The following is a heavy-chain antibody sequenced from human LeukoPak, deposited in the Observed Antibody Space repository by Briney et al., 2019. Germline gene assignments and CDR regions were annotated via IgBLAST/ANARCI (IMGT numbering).Heavy chain of an antibody. J-gene: IGHJ4*02. CDR3: ARVGRAPNGDYYFDY. CDR1: GGPISSYY. CDR2: IYTSGST. V-gene: IGHV4-4*07. D-gene: IGHD4/OR15-4a*01. Sequence: SETLSLTCTVSGGPISSYYWSWIRQPAGKGLEWIGRIYTSGSTNYNPSLKSRVTMSVDTSKNQFSLKLSSVTAADTAVYYCARVGRAPNGDYYFDYWGQGTLVTVSS.